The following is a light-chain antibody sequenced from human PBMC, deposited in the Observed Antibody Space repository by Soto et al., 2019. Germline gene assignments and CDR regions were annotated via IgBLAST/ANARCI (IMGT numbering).Light chain of an antibody. CDR2: EDS. CDR3: CSYVGTSTFWV. J-gene: IGLJ3*02. CDR1: SNDVGSYNV. Sequence: QSVLTQPASVSGSPGQSITISCTGTSNDVGSYNVVSWYQQHPGKAPKLMIYEDSKRPSGVSNRFSGSKSGNTASLTISGLQAEDEADYYCCSYVGTSTFWVFGGGTKLTVL. V-gene: IGLV2-23*02.